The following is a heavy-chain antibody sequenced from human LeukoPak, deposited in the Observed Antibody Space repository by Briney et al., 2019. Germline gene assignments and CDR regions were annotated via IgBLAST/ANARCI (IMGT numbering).Heavy chain of an antibody. D-gene: IGHD3-10*01. J-gene: IGHJ4*02. CDR3: ARGSYPGELDDY. V-gene: IGHV1-8*01. CDR1: GYAFASYD. Sequence: GASVKVSCKASGYAFASYDINWVRQATGQGLEWMGWMNPNSGNTGYAQKFQGRVTMTRNTSISTAYMELSSLRSEDTAVYYCARGSYPGELDDYWGQGTLVTVSS. CDR2: MNPNSGNT.